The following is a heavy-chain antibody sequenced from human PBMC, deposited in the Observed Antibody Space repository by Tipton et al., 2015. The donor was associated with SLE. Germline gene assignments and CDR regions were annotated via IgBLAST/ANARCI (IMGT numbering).Heavy chain of an antibody. Sequence: TLSLTCTVSGYSISSGYYWGWIRQPPGKGLEWIGSIYHSGSTYYNPSLKSRVTISVDTSKNQFSLKLSSVTAADTAVYYCARETGTRGDYFDYWGQGTLVTVSS. CDR2: IYHSGST. J-gene: IGHJ4*02. D-gene: IGHD1-7*01. CDR3: ARETGTRGDYFDY. CDR1: GYSISSGYY. V-gene: IGHV4-38-2*02.